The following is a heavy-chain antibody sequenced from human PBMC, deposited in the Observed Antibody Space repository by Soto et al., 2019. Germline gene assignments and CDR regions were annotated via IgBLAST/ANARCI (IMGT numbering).Heavy chain of an antibody. CDR3: TRDMSPYDFWSGYNYYYYGMDV. D-gene: IGHD3-3*01. J-gene: IGHJ6*02. CDR1: GFTFSSYG. V-gene: IGHV3-33*08. CDR2: IWYDGSNK. Sequence: GGSLRLSCAASGFTFSSYGMHWVRQAPGKGLEWVAVIWYDGSNKYYADSVKGRFTISRDNSKNTLYLQMNSLRAEDTAVYYCTRDMSPYDFWSGYNYYYYGMDVWGQGTTVTVSS.